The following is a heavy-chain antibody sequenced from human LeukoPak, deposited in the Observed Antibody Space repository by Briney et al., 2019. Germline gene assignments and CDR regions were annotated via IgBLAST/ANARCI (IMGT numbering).Heavy chain of an antibody. V-gene: IGHV3-21*01. CDR2: ISSSSSYI. D-gene: IGHD3-22*01. CDR1: GFTFSSYS. CDR3: ARDLVLLEYYYDSSGYYGDY. Sequence: GGSLRLSCSASGFTFSSYSMNWVRQAPGKGLEWVSSISSSSSYIYYADSVKGRFTISRDNAKDSLYLQMNSLRAEDTAVYYCARDLVLLEYYYDSSGYYGDYWGQGTLVTVSS. J-gene: IGHJ4*02.